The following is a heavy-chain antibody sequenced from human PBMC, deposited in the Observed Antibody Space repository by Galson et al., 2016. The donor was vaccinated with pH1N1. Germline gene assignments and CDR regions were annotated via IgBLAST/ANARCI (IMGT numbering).Heavy chain of an antibody. CDR3: AREDYYDTDLSDWYFDL. D-gene: IGHD3-22*01. J-gene: IGHJ2*01. CDR1: GGTFGSYG. V-gene: IGHV1-69*01. Sequence: KVSCKASGGTFGSYGINWVRQAPGQGLEWMGGIIPIFNTVKYAQNFQGRVTITADESTTTAYMELSSLRSEDTAMYYCAREDYYDTDLSDWYFDLWGRGTLLTVSS. CDR2: IIPIFNTV.